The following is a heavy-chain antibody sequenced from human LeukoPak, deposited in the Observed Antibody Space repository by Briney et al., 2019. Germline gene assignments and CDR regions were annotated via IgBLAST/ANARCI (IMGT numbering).Heavy chain of an antibody. V-gene: IGHV3-21*06. CDR3: ARDPAEADC. Sequence: GGSLRLSCAASGFTFSGYAMDWVRQAPGKGLEWVSSINGGGNTFYADSVKGRFAISRDNAKNSLYLQMNGLRAEDTAVYYCARDPAEADCWGQGTLVTVSS. J-gene: IGHJ4*02. CDR2: INGGGNT. CDR1: GFTFSGYA.